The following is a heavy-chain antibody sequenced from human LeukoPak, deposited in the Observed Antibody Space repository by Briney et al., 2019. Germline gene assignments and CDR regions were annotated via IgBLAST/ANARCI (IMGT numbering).Heavy chain of an antibody. CDR2: INHSGST. Sequence: SETLSLTCAVYGGSFSGYYWSWIRQPPGKGLEWIGEINHSGSTNYNPSLKSRVTISVDTSKNQFSLKLSSVTAADTAVYYCAIDYGGNGGHDYWGQGTPATVSS. V-gene: IGHV4-34*01. D-gene: IGHD4-23*01. CDR1: GGSFSGYY. J-gene: IGHJ4*02. CDR3: AIDYGGNGGHDY.